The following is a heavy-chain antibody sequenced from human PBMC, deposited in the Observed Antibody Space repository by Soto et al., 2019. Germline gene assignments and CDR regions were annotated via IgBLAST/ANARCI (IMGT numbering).Heavy chain of an antibody. Sequence: LSLTCTVSGGSISSGGYYWSWIRQHPGKGLEWIGYIYYSGSTYYNPSLKSRVTISVDTSKNQFSLKLSSVTAADTAVYYCARGPVLDDYIWGSYRYFFDYWGQGTLVTVSS. CDR2: IYYSGST. CDR1: GGSISSGGYY. J-gene: IGHJ4*02. CDR3: ARGPVLDDYIWGSYRYFFDY. D-gene: IGHD3-16*02. V-gene: IGHV4-31*03.